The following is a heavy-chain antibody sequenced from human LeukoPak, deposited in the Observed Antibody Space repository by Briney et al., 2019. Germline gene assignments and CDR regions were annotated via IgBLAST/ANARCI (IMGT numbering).Heavy chain of an antibody. J-gene: IGHJ4*02. CDR2: ITRSGQNT. Sequence: GGSLRLSCAASGFPFGDFAMTWVRQVPGGGLQWVSTITRSGQNTYYADSVKGRFTISRDNSKNTLYLQMNSLRAEDTAVYYCAKDLDTYYYGSGSHWGQGTLVTVSS. V-gene: IGHV3-23*01. CDR3: AKDLDTYYYGSGSH. D-gene: IGHD3-10*01. CDR1: GFPFGDFA.